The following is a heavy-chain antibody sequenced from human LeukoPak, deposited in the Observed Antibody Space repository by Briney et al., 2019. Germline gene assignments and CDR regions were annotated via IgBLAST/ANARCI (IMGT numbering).Heavy chain of an antibody. D-gene: IGHD2-15*01. CDR2: IHTDGTDT. Sequence: GGSLRPSCAASGFTFSRHLLHWVRQAPGKGLVWVSRIHTDGTDTTYADFVKGRFTISRDNGKNTLYLQMNSLRAEDTAVYYCAREVAASAFDIWGQGAMVTVSS. CDR1: GFTFSRHL. CDR3: AREVAASAFDI. J-gene: IGHJ3*02. V-gene: IGHV3-74*03.